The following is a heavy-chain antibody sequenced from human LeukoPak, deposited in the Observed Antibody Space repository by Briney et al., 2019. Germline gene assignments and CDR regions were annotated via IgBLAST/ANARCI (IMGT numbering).Heavy chain of an antibody. CDR1: GFIFSIYG. CDR2: IWYDGSKT. V-gene: IGHV3-33*06. Sequence: GGSLRLSCAASGFIFSIYGMHSVRQAPGKGLEWVAVIWYDGSKTYYGDSVKGRFTISRDNSKNTVYLQLNSLRTEDTAVYYLVKEWRWQQPCFDYWGQGTLVTVSS. J-gene: IGHJ4*02. D-gene: IGHD5-24*01. CDR3: VKEWRWQQPCFDY.